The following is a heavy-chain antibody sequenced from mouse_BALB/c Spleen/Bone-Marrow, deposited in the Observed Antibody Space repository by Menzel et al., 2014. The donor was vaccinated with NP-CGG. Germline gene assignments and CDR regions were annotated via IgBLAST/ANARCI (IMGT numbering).Heavy chain of an antibody. V-gene: IGHV1-7*01. CDR1: GYTFTSYW. J-gene: IGHJ3*01. D-gene: IGHD2-3*01. CDR3: VYGYYYLAY. Sequence: VKLQESGAELAKPGASVKMSCKASGYTFTSYWMHWVKQRPGQGLEWIGYINPSTGYTEYNQKFKDKATLTADKSSSTAYMQLSSLTSEDSAVYYCVYGYYYLAYWGQGTLVTVSA. CDR2: INPSTGYT.